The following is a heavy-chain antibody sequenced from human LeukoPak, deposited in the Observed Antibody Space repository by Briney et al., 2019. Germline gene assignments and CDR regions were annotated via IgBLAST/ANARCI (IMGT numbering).Heavy chain of an antibody. CDR2: ISGYNGNT. Sequence: ASVKASCKASGYTFTSYGISWVRQAPGQGLEWMGWISGYNGNTNYAQNLQGRVTMTTDTSTSTAYMELRSLRSDDTAVYYCARVAEQLVDYWGQGTLVTVSS. J-gene: IGHJ4*02. CDR1: GYTFTSYG. V-gene: IGHV1-18*01. D-gene: IGHD6-13*01. CDR3: ARVAEQLVDY.